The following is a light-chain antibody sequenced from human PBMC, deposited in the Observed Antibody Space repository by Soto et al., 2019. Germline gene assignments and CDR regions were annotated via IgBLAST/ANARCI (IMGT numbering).Light chain of an antibody. Sequence: EIVLTQSPGTLSLSPGERATLSCRASQSVSSSYLAWYQQKPGQAPRLLISGASRRATGIPARFSGSGSGTEFTLTISSLQSEDFAVYYCQHYHGWPITFGQGTRLEIK. J-gene: IGKJ5*01. CDR1: QSVSSSY. CDR2: GAS. CDR3: QHYHGWPIT. V-gene: IGKV3-15*01.